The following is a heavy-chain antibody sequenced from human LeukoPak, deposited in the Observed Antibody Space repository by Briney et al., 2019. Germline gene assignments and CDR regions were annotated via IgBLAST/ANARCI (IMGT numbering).Heavy chain of an antibody. D-gene: IGHD4-17*01. CDR1: GFIFSSYG. CDR2: ISYDGSNK. J-gene: IGHJ6*02. V-gene: IGHV3-30*03. Sequence: PGGSLRLSCAASGFIFSSYGMHWVRQAPGKGLEWVAVISYDGSNKYYADSVKGRFTISRDNSKNMFYVQINSLRPEDTAVYYCARGFPYDDPTEGYYYLMDVWGRGTTVTVSS. CDR3: ARGFPYDDPTEGYYYLMDV.